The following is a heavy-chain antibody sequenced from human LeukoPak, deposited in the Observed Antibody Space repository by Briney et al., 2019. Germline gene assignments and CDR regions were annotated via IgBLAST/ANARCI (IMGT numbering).Heavy chain of an antibody. CDR1: GGSFSGYY. Sequence: SETLSLTCAVYGGSFSGYYWSWIRQPPGKGLEWIGEINHSGSTNYNPSLKSRVTISVDTSKNQFSLKLSSVTAADTAVYYCARGLSTYYYDSSGERYYYYGMDVWGQGTTVTVSS. D-gene: IGHD3-22*01. CDR2: INHSGST. V-gene: IGHV4-34*01. CDR3: ARGLSTYYYDSSGERYYYYGMDV. J-gene: IGHJ6*02.